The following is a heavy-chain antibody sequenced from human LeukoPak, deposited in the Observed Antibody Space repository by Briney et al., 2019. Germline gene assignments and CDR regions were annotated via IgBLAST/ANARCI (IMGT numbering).Heavy chain of an antibody. D-gene: IGHD6-19*01. CDR3: ARGVAGGDF. CDR1: GYTLTSFE. CDR2: VHPDSGKT. J-gene: IGHJ4*02. Sequence: GASVKVSCKASGYTLTSFEINWVLQSTGQGLDWMGWVHPDSGKTAYALKFQDRLIMTTNISLSPVYMELASLKSEDTAVYYCARGVAGGDFWGQGTLVTVSS. V-gene: IGHV1-8*01.